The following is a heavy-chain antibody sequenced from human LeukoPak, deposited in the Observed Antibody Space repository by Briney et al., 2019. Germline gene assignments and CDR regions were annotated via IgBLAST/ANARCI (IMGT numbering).Heavy chain of an antibody. Sequence: GGSLRLSCAASGFTFSSYAMSWVRQAPGKGLDWVSAISGSGGSTYYADSVKGRFTISRDNSKNTLYLQMNSLRAEDTAVYYCAKDLTGYYDWGWGQGTLVTVSS. V-gene: IGHV3-23*01. CDR1: GFTFSSYA. CDR2: ISGSGGST. D-gene: IGHD3-9*01. J-gene: IGHJ4*02. CDR3: AKDLTGYYDWG.